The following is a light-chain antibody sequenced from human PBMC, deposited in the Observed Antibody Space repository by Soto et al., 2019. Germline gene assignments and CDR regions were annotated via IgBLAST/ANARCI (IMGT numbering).Light chain of an antibody. CDR1: QSVSTF. CDR3: QQRGNWPQT. J-gene: IGKJ1*01. CDR2: DAS. Sequence: ELVWTQSPATLSMSPGERATLSCRASQSVSTFLAWYQQKPGQAPRLLISDASNRATGIPARFSGSGSGTDFTLTISSLEPEDFAVYYCQQRGNWPQTFGQGTKVDIK. V-gene: IGKV3-11*01.